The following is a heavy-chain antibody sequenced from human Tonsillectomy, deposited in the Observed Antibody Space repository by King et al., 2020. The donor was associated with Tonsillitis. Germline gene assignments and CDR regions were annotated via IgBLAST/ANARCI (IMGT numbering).Heavy chain of an antibody. Sequence: VQLVESGGGLVKPGGSLRLSCAASGFTFSSYSMNWVRQAPGKGLEWCSSISSSGYYMYYADSVKGRFTISRDNTKNSLYLQMSSLRAEDTAVYYCAPVLDRYCSSASCYTLPDYWGQGTLVTVSS. CDR3: APVLDRYCSSASCYTLPDY. CDR1: GFTFSSYS. V-gene: IGHV3-21*01. D-gene: IGHD2-2*02. J-gene: IGHJ4*02. CDR2: ISSSGYYM.